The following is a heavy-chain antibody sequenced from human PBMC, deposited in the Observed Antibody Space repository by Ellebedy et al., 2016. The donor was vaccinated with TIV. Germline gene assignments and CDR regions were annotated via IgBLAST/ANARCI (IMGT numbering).Heavy chain of an antibody. D-gene: IGHD2-2*01. J-gene: IGHJ6*02. Sequence: KISCAASGFTFSSYAISWVRQAPGQGLEWMGGIIPIFGTANYAQKFQGRVTITADESTSTAYMELSSLRSEDTAVYYCASADCSSTSCHLRPGMDVWGQGTTVTVSS. CDR2: IIPIFGTA. V-gene: IGHV1-69*01. CDR3: ASADCSSTSCHLRPGMDV. CDR1: GFTFSSYA.